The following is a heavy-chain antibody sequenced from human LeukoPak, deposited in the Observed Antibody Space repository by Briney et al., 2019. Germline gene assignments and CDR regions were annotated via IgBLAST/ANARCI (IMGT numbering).Heavy chain of an antibody. Sequence: SETLSLTCAVYGGSFSGYYWSWIRQPPGKGLEWIGEINHSGSTNYNPSLKSRVTISVDTSKNQFSLKLSSVTAADTAVYYCVRVGPVAGDYWGQGTLVTVSS. CDR2: INHSGST. CDR1: GGSFSGYY. CDR3: VRVGPVAGDY. V-gene: IGHV4-34*01. J-gene: IGHJ4*02. D-gene: IGHD6-19*01.